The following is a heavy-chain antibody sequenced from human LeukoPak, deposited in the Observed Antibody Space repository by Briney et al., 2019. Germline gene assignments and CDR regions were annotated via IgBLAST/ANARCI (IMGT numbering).Heavy chain of an antibody. CDR3: ARTDYYGSGTYAFDI. CDR2: IYPGDSDI. D-gene: IGHD3-10*01. CDR1: GYSFTSYW. Sequence: GESLKISCKGSGYSFTSYWIGWVRQMPGKGLEWVGIIYPGDSDIRYSPSFQGQVTISADKSISTAYLQWSSLKASDTAMYYCARTDYYGSGTYAFDIWGQGTMVTVSS. V-gene: IGHV5-51*01. J-gene: IGHJ3*02.